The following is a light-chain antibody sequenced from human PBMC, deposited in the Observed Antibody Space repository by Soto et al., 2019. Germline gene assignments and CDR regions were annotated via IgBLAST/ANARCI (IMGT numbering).Light chain of an antibody. CDR1: QSLTRN. CDR2: DAS. J-gene: IGKJ4*01. V-gene: IGKV3D-15*01. Sequence: EIVMTQSPGTLSVSPGERVTLSCRASQSLTRNLAWYQQRPGQAPRLLIYDASNRATGIPARFSGSGSGTEFSLTISSLQSEDFAVYSCQQYGDWPGAFGGGTKVEIK. CDR3: QQYGDWPGA.